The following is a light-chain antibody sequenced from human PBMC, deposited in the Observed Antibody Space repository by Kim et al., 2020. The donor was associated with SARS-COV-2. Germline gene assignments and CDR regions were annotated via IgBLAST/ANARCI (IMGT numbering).Light chain of an antibody. J-gene: IGKJ1*01. CDR3: QHQWA. Sequence: DIQMTQSPSTLSASVGDRVTITCRASQSISSWLAWYQQKPGKAPNLLIYKASILESGVPSRFSGTTSETEFTLTINNLQPDDFATYYCQHQWAFGQGTKVDIK. CDR2: KAS. CDR1: QSISSW. V-gene: IGKV1-5*03.